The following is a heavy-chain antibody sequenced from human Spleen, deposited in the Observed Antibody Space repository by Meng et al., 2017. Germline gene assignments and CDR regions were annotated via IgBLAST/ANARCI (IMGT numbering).Heavy chain of an antibody. CDR1: GFTFSSDS. D-gene: IGHD2-15*01. CDR3: AREDNVVGAY. J-gene: IGHJ4*02. Sequence: GESLKISCAASGFTFSSDSMNWVRQAPGKGLEWVSSISSSSSYIYYADSVKGRFTISRDNAKNSLYLQMNSLRAEDTAVYYCAREDNVVGAYWGQGTLVTVSS. V-gene: IGHV3-21*01. CDR2: ISSSSSYI.